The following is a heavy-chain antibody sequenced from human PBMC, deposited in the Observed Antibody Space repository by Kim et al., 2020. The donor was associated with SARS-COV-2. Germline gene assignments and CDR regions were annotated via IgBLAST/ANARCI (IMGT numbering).Heavy chain of an antibody. CDR3: ASREELVVVVPGFYGMDV. D-gene: IGHD2-21*01. Sequence: SVKVSCKTSGGTFSSYVISWVRQAPGQGLEWMGGIIPVFSTTDYAQKFQDRVTITADESTSTASLELRSLRSEDTAVYYCASREELVVVVPGFYGMDVWGQGTAVTVSS. J-gene: IGHJ6*02. CDR1: GGTFSSYV. CDR2: IIPVFSTT. V-gene: IGHV1-69*13.